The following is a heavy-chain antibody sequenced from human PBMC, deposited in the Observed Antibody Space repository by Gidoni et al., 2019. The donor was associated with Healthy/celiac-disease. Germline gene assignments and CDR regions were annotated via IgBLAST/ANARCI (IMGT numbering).Heavy chain of an antibody. CDR3: AKEEEMFTFDY. D-gene: IGHD3-10*02. CDR1: GFTFSSYG. V-gene: IGHV3-30*18. CDR2: ISYDGSNK. Sequence: QVQLVESGGGVVQPGRSLGISCAASGFTFSSYGMHWVRQAPGKGLEWVAGISYDGSNKYYADSVKGRFIISRDNSKNTLYLQMNSLRAEDTAVYYCAKEEEMFTFDYWGQGTLVTVSS. J-gene: IGHJ4*02.